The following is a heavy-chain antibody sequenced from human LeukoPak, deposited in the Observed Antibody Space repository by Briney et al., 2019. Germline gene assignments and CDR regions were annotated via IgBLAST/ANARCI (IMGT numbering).Heavy chain of an antibody. CDR2: IWYDGSNK. Sequence: PGGSLRLSCAASGFTFSSYGMHCVRQAPGKGLEWVAVIWYDGSNKYYADSVKGRFTISRDNSKNTLYLQMNSLRAEDTAVYYCAKGGMELMAYYFDYWGQGTLVTVSS. CDR1: GFTFSSYG. J-gene: IGHJ4*02. V-gene: IGHV3-33*06. D-gene: IGHD1-7*01. CDR3: AKGGMELMAYYFDY.